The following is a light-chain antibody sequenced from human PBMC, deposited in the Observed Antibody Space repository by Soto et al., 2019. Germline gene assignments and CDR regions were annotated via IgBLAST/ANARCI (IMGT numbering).Light chain of an antibody. CDR1: SSDVGGFHY. CDR2: DVN. V-gene: IGLV2-8*01. J-gene: IGLJ2*01. CDR3: NSYAGSNNLV. Sequence: QSVLTQPPSASGSPGQSVTISCTGTSSDVGGFHYVSWYQQYPGKAPKLMIYDVNKRPSGVPNRFSGSKSGNTAFLTVSGLQAEDEADYYCNSYAGSNNLVFGGGTKLTVL.